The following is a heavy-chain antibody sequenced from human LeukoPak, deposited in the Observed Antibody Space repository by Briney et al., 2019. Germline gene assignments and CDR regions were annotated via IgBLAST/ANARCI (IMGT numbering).Heavy chain of an antibody. J-gene: IGHJ4*02. D-gene: IGHD5-24*01. CDR3: TTDGYIQNCLGY. CDR1: GFNFGEYA. Sequence: GGSLRLSCTGSGFNFGEYAMTWVRQAPGKGLEWVGRIKSRTDGGTTDYAAPVRGRFTISRDDSKNTLYLQMNSLKTEDTAMYYCTTDGYIQNCLGYWGQGTLVTVSS. CDR2: IKSRTDGGTT. V-gene: IGHV3-15*01.